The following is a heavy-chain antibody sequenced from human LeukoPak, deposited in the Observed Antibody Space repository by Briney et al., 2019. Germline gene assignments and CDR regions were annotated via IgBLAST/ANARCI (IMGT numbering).Heavy chain of an antibody. Sequence: GGSLRLSCAASGFTFSAYDMNWVRQAPGKGLKWLSYISSSSTTKYHADSVKGRFTISRDDSRNTLYLQMNSLRAEDTAIYYCAKGYSSGWSPFDYWGQGTLATVSS. D-gene: IGHD6-19*01. CDR1: GFTFSAYD. CDR3: AKGYSSGWSPFDY. V-gene: IGHV3-48*01. CDR2: ISSSSTTK. J-gene: IGHJ4*02.